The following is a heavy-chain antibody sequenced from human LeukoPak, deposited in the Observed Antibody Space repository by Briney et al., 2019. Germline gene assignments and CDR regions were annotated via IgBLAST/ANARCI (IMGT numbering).Heavy chain of an antibody. V-gene: IGHV3-23*01. D-gene: IGHD3-22*01. Sequence: PGGSLRLSCAASGFTFSNFAMSWVRQAPEKGLEWVSAISSSGDNTYYADSVKGRFTISRDNSKNTLYLQMNSLRAEDTAVYYCAKGYSSGYYYSDYWGQGTLVTVSS. J-gene: IGHJ4*02. CDR1: GFTFSNFA. CDR3: AKGYSSGYYYSDY. CDR2: ISSSGDNT.